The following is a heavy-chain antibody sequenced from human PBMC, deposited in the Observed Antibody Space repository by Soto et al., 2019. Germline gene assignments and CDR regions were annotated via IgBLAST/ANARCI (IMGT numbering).Heavy chain of an antibody. CDR3: AKNVTTTAFDY. V-gene: IGHV3-23*01. D-gene: IGHD4-17*01. CDR1: GFTFSSYA. J-gene: IGHJ4*02. CDR2: ISDTGVGT. Sequence: EVQLLESGGGLVQPGGALRLSCADSGFTFSSYAVSWVRQAPGKGLEWVSSISDTGVGTYYGDYVKGRFTISRDNSKNTLYLQMHSLRAEDTAVYYCAKNVTTTAFDYWGQGTLVTVSS.